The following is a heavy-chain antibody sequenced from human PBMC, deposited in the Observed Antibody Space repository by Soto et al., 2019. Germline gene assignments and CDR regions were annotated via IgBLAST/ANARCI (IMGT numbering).Heavy chain of an antibody. CDR3: ARGMGAEHTLYYYYYYMDV. CDR1: GGSISSYY. D-gene: IGHD1-26*01. J-gene: IGHJ6*03. V-gene: IGHV4-59*01. CDR2: IYYSGST. Sequence: PSETLSLTCTVSGGSISSYYWSWIRQPPGKGLEWIGYIYYSGSTNYNPSLKSRVTISVDTSKNQFSLKLSSVTAADTAVYYCARGMGAEHTLYYYYYYMDVWGKGTTVTVSS.